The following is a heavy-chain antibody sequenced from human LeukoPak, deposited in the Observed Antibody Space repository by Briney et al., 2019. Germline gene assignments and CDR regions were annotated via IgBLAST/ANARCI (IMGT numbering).Heavy chain of an antibody. CDR2: IKSKSDDGTT. V-gene: IGHV3-15*01. CDR1: GFTFKNAW. J-gene: IGHJ5*02. Sequence: GGSLRLSCAASGFTFKNAWMSWVRQAPGKGLEWVGRIKSKSDDGTTDYAAPVKGRFTISRDDSTNTLYLQMNSLKTEDTALYYCTTLMIRGVIDPWGQGTLVTVSS. D-gene: IGHD3-10*01. CDR3: TTLMIRGVIDP.